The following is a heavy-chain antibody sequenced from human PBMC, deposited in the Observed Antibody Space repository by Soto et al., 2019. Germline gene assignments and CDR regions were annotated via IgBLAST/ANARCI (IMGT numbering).Heavy chain of an antibody. Sequence: QVQLVESGGGVVQPGRSLRLSCAASGFTFSSYGMHWVRQAPGKGLEWVAVISYDGSNKYYADSVKGRFTISRDNSKNTLYLQMNSLRAEDTAVYYCAKEAVVDIVATTLGYYYGMDVWGQGTTVTVSS. CDR1: GFTFSSYG. CDR2: ISYDGSNK. D-gene: IGHD5-12*01. CDR3: AKEAVVDIVATTLGYYYGMDV. J-gene: IGHJ6*02. V-gene: IGHV3-30*18.